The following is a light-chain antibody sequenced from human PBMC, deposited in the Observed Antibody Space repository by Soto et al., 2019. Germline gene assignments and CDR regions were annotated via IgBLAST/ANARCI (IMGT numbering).Light chain of an antibody. CDR1: QGIGDT. CDR2: GAS. V-gene: IGKV3-20*01. Sequence: EVVLTQSPATLSVSPGEGVTLSCRASQGIGDTLAWYQHKPGQTPRLLIYGASSRATGIPDRFSGSGSGTDFTLTISRLEPEDFALYFCQQYGSSAPITFGQGTRLEIK. J-gene: IGKJ5*01. CDR3: QQYGSSAPIT.